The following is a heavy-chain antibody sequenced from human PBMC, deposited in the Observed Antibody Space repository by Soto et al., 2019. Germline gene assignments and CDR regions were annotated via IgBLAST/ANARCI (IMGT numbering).Heavy chain of an antibody. CDR2: IIPISGTA. V-gene: IGHV1-69*01. D-gene: IGHD2-2*01. CDR1: GGTFSSYA. J-gene: IGHJ6*02. CDR3: ARSQGSSTSLEIYYYYYYGMDV. Sequence: QVQLVQSGAEVKKPGSSVKVSCKASGGTFSSYAISWVRQAPGQGLEWMGGIIPISGTANYAQKFQGRVTITADESTSTAYMELSSRRSEDTAVYYCARSQGSSTSLEIYYYYYYGMDVWGQGTMVTVSS.